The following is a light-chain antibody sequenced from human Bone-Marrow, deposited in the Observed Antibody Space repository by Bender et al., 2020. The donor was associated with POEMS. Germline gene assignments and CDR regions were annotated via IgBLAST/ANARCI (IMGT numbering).Light chain of an antibody. J-gene: IGLJ1*01. V-gene: IGLV2-23*01. CDR1: GDDLGSYNL. CDR3: SYYAGDRNYV. CDR2: EDY. Sequence: QSALTQPASVSGSLGQSITISCTGTGDDLGSYNLVTWYQQYPGRAPKMMIYEDYKRPSGVSSRFSGSKSGNTASLTISGLQAEDEAVYYCSYYAGDRNYVFGAGTEVTVL.